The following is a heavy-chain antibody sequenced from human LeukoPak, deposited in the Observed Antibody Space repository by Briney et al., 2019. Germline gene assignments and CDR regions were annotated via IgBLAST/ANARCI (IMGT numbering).Heavy chain of an antibody. J-gene: IGHJ4*02. V-gene: IGHV3-48*01. D-gene: IGHD6-6*01. CDR3: ARDHGSSSPDYYFDY. CDR1: GVTFSSYS. Sequence: SGGSLRLSCAASGVTFSSYSMNWVRQAPGKGLEWVSYISTGSSTIYYADSVKGRFTISRDNAKNSLYLQVSSLRAEDTAVYYCARDHGSSSPDYYFDYWGQGTLVTVSS. CDR2: ISTGSSTI.